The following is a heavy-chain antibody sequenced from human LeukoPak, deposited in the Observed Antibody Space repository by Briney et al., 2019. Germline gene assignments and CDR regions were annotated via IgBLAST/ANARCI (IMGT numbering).Heavy chain of an antibody. V-gene: IGHV4-59*08. J-gene: IGHJ4*02. CDR2: IYYSGST. Sequence: SETLSLTCTVSGGSISSYYWSWIRQPPGKGLEWIGYIYYSGSTNYNPSLKSRVTISVDTSKNQFSLKLSSVTAADTAVYYCARHSHYGDYFDYWGQGTLVTVSS. CDR3: ARHSHYGDYFDY. CDR1: GGSISSYY. D-gene: IGHD4-17*01.